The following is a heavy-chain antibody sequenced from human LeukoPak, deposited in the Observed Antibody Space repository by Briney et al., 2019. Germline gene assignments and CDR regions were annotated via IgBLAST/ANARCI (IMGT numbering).Heavy chain of an antibody. CDR2: INREGSQI. V-gene: IGHV3-7*01. CDR1: GFTFSTYW. Sequence: GVSVRLSCTASGFTFSTYWMIWARQAPGKGLEWVANINREGSQIYYAGSVEGRFTISRDNAEDSLFLQMNSLRAEDTALYYCASSSYSSSSFWGQGTRVPVSS. J-gene: IGHJ4*02. CDR3: ASSSYSSSSF. D-gene: IGHD6-6*01.